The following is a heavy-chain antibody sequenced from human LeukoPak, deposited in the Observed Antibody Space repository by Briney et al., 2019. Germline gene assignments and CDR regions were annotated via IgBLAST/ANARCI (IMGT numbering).Heavy chain of an antibody. D-gene: IGHD3-10*01. CDR1: GGSISSSSYY. J-gene: IGHJ5*02. V-gene: IGHV4-39*01. Sequence: PSETLSLTCTVSGGSISSSSYYWGWIRQPPGKGLEWIGSIYYSGSTYYNPSLKSRVTISVDTSKNQFSLKLSSVTAADTAVYYCARRAYYYGSGSYARLTNWSDPWGQGTLVTVSS. CDR2: IYYSGST. CDR3: ARRAYYYGSGSYARLTNWSDP.